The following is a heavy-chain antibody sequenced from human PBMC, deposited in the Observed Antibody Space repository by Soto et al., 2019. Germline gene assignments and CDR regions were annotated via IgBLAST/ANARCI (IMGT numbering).Heavy chain of an antibody. D-gene: IGHD3-22*01. Sequence: PSETLSLTCAVSGGSISSGGFSWSWIRQPPGKGLEWIGYIYYSGSTNYNPSLKSRVTISVDTSKNQFSLKLSSVTAADTAVYYCARGTYYYDSSGYQGLDYWGQGTLVTVSS. V-gene: IGHV4-61*08. CDR3: ARGTYYYDSSGYQGLDY. J-gene: IGHJ4*02. CDR1: GGSISSGGFS. CDR2: IYYSGST.